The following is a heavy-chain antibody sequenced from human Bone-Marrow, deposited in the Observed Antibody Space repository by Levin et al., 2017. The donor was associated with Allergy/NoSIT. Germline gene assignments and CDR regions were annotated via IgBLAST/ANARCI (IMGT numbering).Heavy chain of an antibody. J-gene: IGHJ3*01. CDR1: GFTFGTYT. Sequence: PGGSLRLSCTASGFTFGTYTMNWVRQAPGRGLEWLAYITGSSTTIYYTDSVQGRFTVSRDNGKNSLYLQMNNLRDEDTALYYCARDSPGLIHSDAFDLWGQGTVVSVSS. CDR3: ARDSPGLIHSDAFDL. V-gene: IGHV3-48*02. D-gene: IGHD3-10*01. CDR2: ITGSSTTI.